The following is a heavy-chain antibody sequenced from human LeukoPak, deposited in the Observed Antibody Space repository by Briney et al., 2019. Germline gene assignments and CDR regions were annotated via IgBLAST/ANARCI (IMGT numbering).Heavy chain of an antibody. Sequence: SETLSLTCAVYGGSFIGNYWSWIRQPPGKGLEWIGEINHSGSTNYNPSLKSRVTISVDTSKNQFSLKLSSVTAADTAVYYCSKGGPHTVTTYRRFDPWGQGTLVTVSS. D-gene: IGHD4-17*01. CDR1: GGSFIGNY. CDR2: INHSGST. J-gene: IGHJ5*02. CDR3: SKGGPHTVTTYRRFDP. V-gene: IGHV4-34*01.